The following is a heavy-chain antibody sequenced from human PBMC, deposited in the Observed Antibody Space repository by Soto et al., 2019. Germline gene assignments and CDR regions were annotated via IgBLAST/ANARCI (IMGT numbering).Heavy chain of an antibody. CDR3: ARFHKYSEANWFDP. V-gene: IGHV4-4*09. J-gene: IGHJ5*02. CDR1: GGSIRSFS. CDR2: IYNSGST. Sequence: SETLSLTCSVSGGSIRSFSWGWIRQPPGRGLEWIGYIYNSGSTNYNPSLKSRATISVDTSKNQFSLTLTSVTAADTAVYYCARFHKYSEANWFDPWGQGTLVTVSS. D-gene: IGHD2-15*01.